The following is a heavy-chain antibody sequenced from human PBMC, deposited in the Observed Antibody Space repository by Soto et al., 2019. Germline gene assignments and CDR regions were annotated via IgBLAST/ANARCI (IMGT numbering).Heavy chain of an antibody. Sequence: GESLKISCAASGFSFTNFAMSWVRQAPGKGLEWVAGIGASGDITWYADSVKGRLSISRDNSKNTLYLQLNSLRFEDTAVYYCAKVDFTDCGDDYFDYWGPGTLVTVPQ. V-gene: IGHV3-23*01. CDR2: IGASGDIT. D-gene: IGHD2-21*02. CDR3: AKVDFTDCGDDYFDY. CDR1: GFSFTNFA. J-gene: IGHJ4*02.